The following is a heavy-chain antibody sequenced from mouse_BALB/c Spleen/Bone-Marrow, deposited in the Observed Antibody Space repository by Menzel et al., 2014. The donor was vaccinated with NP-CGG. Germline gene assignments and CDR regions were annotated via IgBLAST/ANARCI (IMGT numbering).Heavy chain of an antibody. V-gene: IGHV1-55*01. CDR3: ATGET. CDR1: GYTFTSYW. Sequence: QVQLKQSGAELVKPGTSVKMSCKASGYTFTSYWMHWVKQRPGQGLEWIGDIYPGSGSTNYNEKFKSKATLTVDTSSNTAYMQLSSLTSEDSAVYYCATGETWGRGTTLTVSS. J-gene: IGHJ2*01. CDR2: IYPGSGST.